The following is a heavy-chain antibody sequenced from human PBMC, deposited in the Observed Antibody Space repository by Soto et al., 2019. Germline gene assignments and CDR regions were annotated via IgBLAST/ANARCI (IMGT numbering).Heavy chain of an antibody. CDR2: IYYSGSTY. CDR1: GDSIRTYF. D-gene: IGHD2-15*01. J-gene: IGHJ4*02. Sequence: QVQLQESGPGLVKPSETLSLTCTVSGDSIRTYFWSWLRQPPGKGLEWIGYIYYSGSTYYYNPSHESRLTISVDTSKNHFSLKLSSVTAADTAVYYCARHSSAHYCSGGSCLFDYWGRGTLVTVSS. CDR3: ARHSSAHYCSGGSCLFDY. V-gene: IGHV4-59*08.